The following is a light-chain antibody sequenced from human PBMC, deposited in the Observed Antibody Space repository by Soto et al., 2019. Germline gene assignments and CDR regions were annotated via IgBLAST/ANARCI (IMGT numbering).Light chain of an antibody. CDR2: NVS. CDR1: QNVNSN. V-gene: IGKV3-15*01. CDR3: QQYNTLNT. J-gene: IGKJ2*01. Sequence: EIAMTQSPATLWVSRGQRATVSYRASQNVNSNLAWYQQKPGHAPSLLMYNVSTRATGFPARFSGSGSGTEFTLTISSLQSEDSAIYYCQQYNTLNTFGQGTKLEIK.